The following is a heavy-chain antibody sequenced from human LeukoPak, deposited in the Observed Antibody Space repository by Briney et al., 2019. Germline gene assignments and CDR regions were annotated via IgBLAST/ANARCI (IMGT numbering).Heavy chain of an antibody. CDR3: ASLGYCSGGGCYSDNWFDP. CDR1: GFTFSRYE. D-gene: IGHD2-15*01. Sequence: GGSLRLSCATSGFTFSRYEMNWVRQAPGQGTELVSYSSGSGDTIYYADSVQGRFTISRDNAKNSLYLQMNSLRAEDTAVYYCASLGYCSGGGCYSDNWFDPWGQGTLVTVSS. J-gene: IGHJ5*02. V-gene: IGHV3-48*03. CDR2: SSGSGDTI.